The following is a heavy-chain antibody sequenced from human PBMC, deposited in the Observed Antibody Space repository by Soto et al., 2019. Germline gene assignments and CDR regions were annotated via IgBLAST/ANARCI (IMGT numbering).Heavy chain of an antibody. Sequence: PSETLSLTCAVSAYSISGGYFWGWIRQPPGRGLEWIGSIYHSGSTDYSPSLKSRLALSIDTSKNQFSLKLSSVTATDTAVYYCARGRATGHFDYWGQGTLVTVSS. CDR3: ARGRATGHFDY. CDR1: AYSISGGYF. J-gene: IGHJ4*02. CDR2: IYHSGST. D-gene: IGHD3-9*01. V-gene: IGHV4-38-2*01.